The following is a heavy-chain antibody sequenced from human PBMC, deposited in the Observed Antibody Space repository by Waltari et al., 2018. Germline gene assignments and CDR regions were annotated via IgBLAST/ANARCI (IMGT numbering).Heavy chain of an antibody. CDR1: GFSLSTGGVC. V-gene: IGHV2-70*17. J-gene: IGHJ5*01. CDR2: IDWDDDK. CDR3: ARISSRTTNCYNGWFES. D-gene: IGHD2-2*02. Sequence: QVTLRESGPALVKPTQTLTLTCTFSGFSLSTGGVCVSWIRQPPGKALEWLARIDWDDDKFYRTSLKTRLTISKDTSKNQGFLTMTNVDPVDTATYYCARISSRTTNCYNGWFESWGQGTLVTVSS.